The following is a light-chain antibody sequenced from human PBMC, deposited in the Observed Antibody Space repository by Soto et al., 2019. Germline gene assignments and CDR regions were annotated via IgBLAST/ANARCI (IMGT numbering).Light chain of an antibody. J-gene: IGKJ4*01. V-gene: IGKV1-33*01. CDR3: QQYDNLPLT. Sequence: IQMTQSPSSLSASVRDRVTITCQASQDISNYLNWYQQKPGKAPKLLIYDASNLETGVPSRFSGSGSGTDFTFTISSLQPEDIATYYCQQYDNLPLTFGGGT. CDR1: QDISNY. CDR2: DAS.